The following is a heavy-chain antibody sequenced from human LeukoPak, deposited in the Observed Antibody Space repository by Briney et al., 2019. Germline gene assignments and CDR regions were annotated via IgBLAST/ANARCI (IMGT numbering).Heavy chain of an antibody. CDR3: ARGLSSSDGGFDP. J-gene: IGHJ5*02. CDR2: IYYSGST. D-gene: IGHD6-6*01. V-gene: IGHV4-39*07. Sequence: SETLSLTCTVSGGSISSSSYYWGWIRQPPGKGLEWIGSIYYSGSTYYNPSLKSRVTISVDTSKNQFSLKLSSVTAADTAVYYCARGLSSSDGGFDPWGQGTLVTVSS. CDR1: GGSISSSSYY.